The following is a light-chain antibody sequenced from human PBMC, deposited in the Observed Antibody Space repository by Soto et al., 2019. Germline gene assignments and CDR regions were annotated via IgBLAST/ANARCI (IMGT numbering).Light chain of an antibody. CDR3: QQLNSYPFT. Sequence: IQLTSSPSFLSAAVGDRVTITCRARQGICSYLAWYQQKPGKAPKLLIYAASSLQSGVPSRFSGSGSGTEFTLTISSLQPEDCATYYCQQLNSYPFTFGRGTKVDIK. J-gene: IGKJ3*01. V-gene: IGKV1-9*01. CDR2: AAS. CDR1: QGICSY.